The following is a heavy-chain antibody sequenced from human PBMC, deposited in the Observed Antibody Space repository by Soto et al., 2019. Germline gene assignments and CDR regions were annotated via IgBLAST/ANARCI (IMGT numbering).Heavy chain of an antibody. CDR1: GFTFGDYA. CDR3: TRDRFFVVANNYYYYGMDV. CDR2: IRSKAYGGTT. J-gene: IGHJ6*02. Sequence: PGGSLRLSCTASGFTFGDYAMSWFRQAPGKGLEWVGFIRSKAYGGTTEYAASVKGRFTISRDDSKSIAYLQMNSLKTEDTAVYYCTRDRFFVVANNYYYYGMDVWGQGTTVTV. V-gene: IGHV3-49*03. D-gene: IGHD2-21*01.